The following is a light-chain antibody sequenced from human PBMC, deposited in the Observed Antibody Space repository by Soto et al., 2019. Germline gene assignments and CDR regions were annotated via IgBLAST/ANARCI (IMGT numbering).Light chain of an antibody. V-gene: IGKV1-9*01. Sequence: DIQLTQSPSFLSASVGDRVTITCRAIQGISSYLAWYQQKPGKAPKLLIYAASTLQSGVPSRFSGSGSGTEFTLTISSLQPEEFATYYCQQLNSYPLTFGGGTKVEIK. J-gene: IGKJ4*01. CDR1: QGISSY. CDR3: QQLNSYPLT. CDR2: AAS.